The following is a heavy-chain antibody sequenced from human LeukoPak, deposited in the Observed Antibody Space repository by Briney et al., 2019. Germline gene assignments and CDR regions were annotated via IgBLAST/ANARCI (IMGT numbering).Heavy chain of an antibody. CDR1: GYSISSGYY. V-gene: IGHV4-38-2*02. CDR3: ARSYYDILTGHRYFDY. D-gene: IGHD3-9*01. J-gene: IGHJ4*02. CDR2: IYHSGST. Sequence: SETLSLTCTVSGYSISSGYYWGWIRQPPGKGLEWIGSIYHSGSTYYNPSLKSRVTISLDTSKNQFSLNLSSVIAADTAVYYCARSYYDILTGHRYFDYWGQGTLVTVSS.